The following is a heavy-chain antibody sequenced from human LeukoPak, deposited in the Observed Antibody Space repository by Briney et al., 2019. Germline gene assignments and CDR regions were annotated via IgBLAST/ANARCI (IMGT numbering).Heavy chain of an antibody. D-gene: IGHD6-19*01. CDR3: ARDRSSDWHFDF. V-gene: IGHV3-11*04. Sequence: GGPLRLSCAASGLTFSDYYMSWIRQAPGKGLEWVSYISGSGSTIYYADSAKGRFTISRDNAKNSLFLQMNSLRAEDTAVYYCARDRSSDWHFDFWGPGTPVTVSS. CDR1: GLTFSDYY. J-gene: IGHJ4*02. CDR2: ISGSGSTI.